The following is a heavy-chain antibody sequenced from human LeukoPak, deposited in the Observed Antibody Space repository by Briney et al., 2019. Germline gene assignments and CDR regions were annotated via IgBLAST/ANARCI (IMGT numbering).Heavy chain of an antibody. Sequence: ASVKVSCKASGYTFTGYYMHWVRQAPGQGLEWMGWINPNSGGTNYAQKFQGRVTMTRDTSISTAYMELSRLRSDDTAAYYCARAKSDRYNWFDPWGQGTLVTVSS. J-gene: IGHJ5*02. D-gene: IGHD2-15*01. V-gene: IGHV1-2*02. CDR1: GYTFTGYY. CDR3: ARAKSDRYNWFDP. CDR2: INPNSGGT.